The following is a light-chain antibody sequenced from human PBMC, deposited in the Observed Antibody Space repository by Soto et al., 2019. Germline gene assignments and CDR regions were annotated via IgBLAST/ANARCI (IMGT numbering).Light chain of an antibody. CDR2: DAS. V-gene: IGKV3-11*01. Sequence: EIVLTQSPTTLSLSPGERATLSCRASQSVCSYLIWYQQRPGQAPRLLISDASSRATGIPARFSGSGSGTDFTLTISSLEPEDFAVYYCQQRARWPITFGQGTRLEIK. CDR1: QSVCSY. CDR3: QQRARWPIT. J-gene: IGKJ5*01.